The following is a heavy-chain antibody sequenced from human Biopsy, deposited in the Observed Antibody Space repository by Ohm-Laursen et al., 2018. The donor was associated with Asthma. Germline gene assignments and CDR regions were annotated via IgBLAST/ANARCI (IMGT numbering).Heavy chain of an antibody. CDR3: VKDTLIDSKNYYTFEV. J-gene: IGHJ3*01. V-gene: IGHV3-23*01. CDR2: IRPGQPDI. D-gene: IGHD3-22*01. Sequence: SLRLSCTASGFAFSNYPMSWARQAPGKGLAWVGTIRPGQPDIDYEPPVRGRFFISRDDSKNTLYLDMTSLRAEDTAVYYCVKDTLIDSKNYYTFEVWGQGTMVTASS. CDR1: GFAFSNYP.